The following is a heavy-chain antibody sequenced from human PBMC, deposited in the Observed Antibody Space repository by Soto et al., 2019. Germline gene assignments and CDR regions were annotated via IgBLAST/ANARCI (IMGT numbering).Heavy chain of an antibody. Sequence: GESLKISCKGSGYSFTSYWISWVRQMPGKGLEWMGRIDPSDSYTNYSPSFQGHVTISADKSISTAYLQWSSLRASDTAMYYCASKYSSSSGYYYYGMDVWGQGTTVTVSS. D-gene: IGHD6-6*01. J-gene: IGHJ6*02. V-gene: IGHV5-10-1*01. CDR1: GYSFTSYW. CDR3: ASKYSSSSGYYYYGMDV. CDR2: IDPSDSYT.